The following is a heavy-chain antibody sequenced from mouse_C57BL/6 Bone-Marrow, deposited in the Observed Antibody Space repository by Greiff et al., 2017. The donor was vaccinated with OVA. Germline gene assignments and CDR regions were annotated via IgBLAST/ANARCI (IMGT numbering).Heavy chain of an antibody. CDR1: GFTFTDYF. Sequence: EVKLQESGGGLVQPGGSLSLSCAASGFTFTDYFMSWVRQPPGKALEWLGFIRNKANGYTTEYSASVKGRFTISRDNSQSILYLQMNALRAEDSATYYCARSHYYYGSSYVYWGQGTTLTVSS. CDR3: ARSHYYYGSSYVY. D-gene: IGHD1-1*01. CDR2: IRNKANGYTT. J-gene: IGHJ2*01. V-gene: IGHV7-3*01.